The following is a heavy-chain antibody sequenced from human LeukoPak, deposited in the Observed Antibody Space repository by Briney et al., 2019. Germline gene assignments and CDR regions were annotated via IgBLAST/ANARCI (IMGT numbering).Heavy chain of an antibody. V-gene: IGHV3-53*01. J-gene: IGHJ6*02. CDR3: AIATVGIMDV. D-gene: IGHD4-11*01. Sequence: GGSLRLSCAASGFTVSSNYMSWVRQAPGKGLEWASVIYSGGSTYYADSVKGRFTISRDNSKNTLYLQMNSLRAEDTAVYYCAIATVGIMDVWGQGTTVTVSS. CDR1: GFTVSSNY. CDR2: IYSGGST.